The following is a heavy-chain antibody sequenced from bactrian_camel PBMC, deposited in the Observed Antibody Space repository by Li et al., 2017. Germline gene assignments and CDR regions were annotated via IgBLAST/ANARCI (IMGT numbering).Heavy chain of an antibody. J-gene: IGHJ4*01. Sequence: HVQLVESGGGSVQAGETLRLSCRASGITFDDSDMGWYRQPPHSGCELVSRRRTDGTTYYADSVKGRFTISVNNAKNTVTLQMNSLKPEDTANYYCATEGPPCGTRQWEPGTQVTVS. V-gene: IGHV3S63*01. CDR2: RRTDGTT. CDR1: GITFDDSD. D-gene: IGHD2*01.